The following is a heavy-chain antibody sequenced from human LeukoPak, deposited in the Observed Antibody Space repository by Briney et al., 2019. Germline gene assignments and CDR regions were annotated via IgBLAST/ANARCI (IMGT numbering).Heavy chain of an antibody. CDR2: INPNSGNT. CDR3: AREKIPFDI. J-gene: IGHJ3*02. V-gene: IGHV1-8*02. CDR1: GYTFTGYY. Sequence: GASVKVSCKASGYTFTGYYMHWVRQAPGQGLEWMGWINPNSGNTGYAQKFEGRVTMARNTSISTAYMELSSLRSEDTAVYYCAREKIPFDIWGQGTMVTVSS.